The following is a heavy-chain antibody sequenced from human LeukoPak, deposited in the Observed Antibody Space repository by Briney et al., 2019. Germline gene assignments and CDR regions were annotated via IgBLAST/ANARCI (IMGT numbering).Heavy chain of an antibody. V-gene: IGHV4-39*07. D-gene: IGHD3-16*01. CDR3: ARGRGGRYFDY. Sequence: SETLSLTCTVSGGSISSYYWGWIRQPPGKGLEWIGSIYYSGSTYYNPSLKSRVTISVDRSKNQFSLKLSSVTAADTAVYYCARGRGGRYFDYWGQGTLVTVSS. J-gene: IGHJ4*02. CDR2: IYYSGST. CDR1: GGSISSYY.